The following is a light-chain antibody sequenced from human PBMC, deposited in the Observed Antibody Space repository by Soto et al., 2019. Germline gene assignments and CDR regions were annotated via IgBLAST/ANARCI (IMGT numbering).Light chain of an antibody. J-gene: IGKJ2*01. CDR1: QSVSSTY. V-gene: IGKV3-20*01. CDR2: GAS. Sequence: EIVLTQSPGTLSLSPGERATLSCRASQSVSSTYIAWYQQNPGRAPRLLIYGASSRATGIPDRFSGSGSGTDFTLTISRLEPEDFAVYSCQQYGRSPPFTFGQGTKVDIK. CDR3: QQYGRSPPFT.